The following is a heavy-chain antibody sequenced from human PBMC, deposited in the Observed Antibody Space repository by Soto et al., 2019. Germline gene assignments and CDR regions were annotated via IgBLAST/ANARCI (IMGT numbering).Heavy chain of an antibody. Sequence: EVQLLESGGDLEQPGGSLRLSCAASGFIFSNYAMSWVRQAPGKGLAWVSGISGSGVSTYYADSVKGRFTISRDNSKNTVYMQMNSLRAEDTAVYYCARVKGCSSTSCYGGGYYFVYWGQGTLVTVSS. CDR1: GFIFSNYA. CDR3: ARVKGCSSTSCYGGGYYFVY. J-gene: IGHJ4*02. CDR2: ISGSGVST. D-gene: IGHD2-2*01. V-gene: IGHV3-23*01.